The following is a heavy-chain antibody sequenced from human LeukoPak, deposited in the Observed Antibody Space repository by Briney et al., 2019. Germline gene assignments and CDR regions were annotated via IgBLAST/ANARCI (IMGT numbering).Heavy chain of an antibody. CDR2: ISYTGTP. J-gene: IGHJ4*02. D-gene: IGHD3-10*01. V-gene: IGHV4-59*08. Sequence: KASETLSLTCSVSGGSINGYSWTWIRQPPGMRLEWIGHISYTGTPNYNPPLTTRVAISVDTSKNQFSLKLTSVTAADTGMYFCARLGGNWNSPGRDYWGQGTLVTVSS. CDR1: GGSINGYS. CDR3: ARLGGNWNSPGRDY.